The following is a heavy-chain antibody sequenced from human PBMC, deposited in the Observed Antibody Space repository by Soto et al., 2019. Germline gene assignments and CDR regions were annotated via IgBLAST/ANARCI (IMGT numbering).Heavy chain of an antibody. CDR3: ARGAIVGVNDVFDV. CDR2: ISYDGTNQ. J-gene: IGHJ3*01. CDR1: GFPFSPYT. V-gene: IGHV3-30*14. D-gene: IGHD1-26*01. Sequence: GSLRLSCAASGFPFSPYTMHWVRQAPGQGLEWVAVISYDGTNQYYADSVKGRFIISRDNSNNTLSLQMHSLKSEDTAVYFCARGAIVGVNDVFDVWGQGTMVTVS.